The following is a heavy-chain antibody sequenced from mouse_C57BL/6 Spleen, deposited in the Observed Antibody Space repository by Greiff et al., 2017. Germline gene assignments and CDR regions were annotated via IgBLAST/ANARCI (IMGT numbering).Heavy chain of an antibody. J-gene: IGHJ1*03. D-gene: IGHD1-1*01. CDR3: ARTYYYGSSYYWYFDV. Sequence: DVHLVESGGGLVKPGGSLKLSCAASGFTFSDYGMHWVRQAPEKGLEWVAYISSGSSTIYYADTVKGRFTISRDNAKNTLFLQMTSLRSEDTAMYYCARTYYYGSSYYWYFDVWGTGTTVTVSS. CDR2: ISSGSSTI. V-gene: IGHV5-17*01. CDR1: GFTFSDYG.